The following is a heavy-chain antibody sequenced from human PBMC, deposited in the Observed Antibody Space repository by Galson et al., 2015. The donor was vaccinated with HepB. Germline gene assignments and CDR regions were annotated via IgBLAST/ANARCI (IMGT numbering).Heavy chain of an antibody. J-gene: IGHJ4*02. V-gene: IGHV1-8*01. CDR2: MNPNSGNT. D-gene: IGHD6-13*01. CDR1: GYTFAKYD. CDR3: ARAGDIAAAGNRNMMDFDY. Sequence: SVKVSCKASGYTFAKYDINWVRQATGQGLEWMGWMNPNSGNTGYAQKFQGRVTMTRKTSISTAYVELSSLRSEDTAVYYCARAGDIAAAGNRNMMDFDYWGRGTLVTVSS.